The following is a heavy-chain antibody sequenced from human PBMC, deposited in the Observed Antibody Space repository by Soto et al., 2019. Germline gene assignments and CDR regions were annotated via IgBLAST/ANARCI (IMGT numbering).Heavy chain of an antibody. CDR3: ATAREGQLWLRALDY. CDR1: GGSISSGDYY. D-gene: IGHD5-18*01. Sequence: KASETLSLTCTVSGGSISSGDYYWSWIRQPPGKGLEWIGYIYYSGSTYYNPSLKSRVTISVDTSKNQFSLKLSSVTAADTAVYYCATAREGQLWLRALDYWGQGTLVTVSS. J-gene: IGHJ4*02. CDR2: IYYSGST. V-gene: IGHV4-30-4*01.